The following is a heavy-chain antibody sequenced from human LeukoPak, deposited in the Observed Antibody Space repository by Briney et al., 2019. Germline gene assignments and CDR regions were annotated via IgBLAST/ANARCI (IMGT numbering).Heavy chain of an antibody. J-gene: IGHJ4*02. CDR3: ARKVYYGSGSYPDY. V-gene: IGHV1-18*01. CDR2: ISAYNYNT. Sequence: ASVKASCKASGYTFTSYGIIWVRQAPGQGLEWMGWISAYNYNTNYAQKFQGRVTMTTDTSTSTAYMELRSLRSDDTAVYYCARKVYYGSGSYPDYWGQGTLVTVSS. CDR1: GYTFTSYG. D-gene: IGHD3-10*01.